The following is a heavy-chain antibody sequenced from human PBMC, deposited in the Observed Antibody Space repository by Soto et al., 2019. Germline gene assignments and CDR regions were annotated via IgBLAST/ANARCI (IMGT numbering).Heavy chain of an antibody. J-gene: IGHJ6*02. CDR1: GYTFTSYG. Sequence: ASVKVSCKASGYTFTSYGISWVRQAPGQGLEWMGWISAYNGNTNYSQKLQGRVTITTDTSASTAYMELSSLRSEDTAVYYCARYSSSWYGMDVWGQGTTVTVSS. CDR3: ARYSSSWYGMDV. V-gene: IGHV1-18*01. D-gene: IGHD6-13*01. CDR2: ISAYNGNT.